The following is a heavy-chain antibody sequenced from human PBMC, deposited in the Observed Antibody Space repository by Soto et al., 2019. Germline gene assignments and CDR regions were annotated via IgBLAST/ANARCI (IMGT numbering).Heavy chain of an antibody. CDR2: ISYDGSNK. D-gene: IGHD6-19*01. J-gene: IGHJ4*02. CDR3: ARGQWLVDY. Sequence: QVQLVESGGGVVQPGRSLRLSCAASGFTFSSYAMHWVRQAPGKGLEWVAVISYDGSNKYYADSVKGRFTISRDNSKNTLYLQMNSLRAEDTAVYYCARGQWLVDYWGQGTLVTVSS. V-gene: IGHV3-30-3*01. CDR1: GFTFSSYA.